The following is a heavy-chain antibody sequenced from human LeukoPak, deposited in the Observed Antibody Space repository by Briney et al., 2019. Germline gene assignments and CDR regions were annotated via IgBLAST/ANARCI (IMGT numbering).Heavy chain of an antibody. V-gene: IGHV3-23*01. CDR1: GFTFNNFA. J-gene: IGHJ4*02. CDR2: IGDSGSGT. CDR3: TKDWSASY. Sequence: GALRLSCVASGFTFNNFAMTWVRQAPGKGLQWLSAIGDSGSGTYYADSVKGRFTISRDNSKNMLYLQMNSLRAEDTAVYYCTKDWSASYWGQGTLATVSS.